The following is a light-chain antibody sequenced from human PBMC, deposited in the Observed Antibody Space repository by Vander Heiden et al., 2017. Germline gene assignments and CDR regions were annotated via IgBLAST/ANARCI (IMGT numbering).Light chain of an antibody. Sequence: QSVLTQPPSVSVAPVQRVTISCTGSSSNIGAGYDVHWYQQLPGTAPKLLIYGNSNRPSGVPDRFSGSKSGTSASLAITGLQAEDEADYYCQSYDSSLGVVFGGGTKLTVL. J-gene: IGLJ2*01. V-gene: IGLV1-40*01. CDR3: QSYDSSLGVV. CDR2: GNS. CDR1: SSNIGAGYD.